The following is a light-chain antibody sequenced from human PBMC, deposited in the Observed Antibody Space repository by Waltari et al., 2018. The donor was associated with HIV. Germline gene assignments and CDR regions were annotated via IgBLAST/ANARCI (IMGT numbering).Light chain of an antibody. V-gene: IGLV2-23*02. CDR3: CSFAGDMDSQISNYV. J-gene: IGLJ1*01. CDR2: EVN. Sequence: QSALTQPTSVSGSLGQSVTISWYQQQPGKVPKRLIFEVNKRPSGVSSRFFGSKSGNTASLTISRLQSDDEAAYYCCSFAGDMDSQISNYVFGTGTTVTV.